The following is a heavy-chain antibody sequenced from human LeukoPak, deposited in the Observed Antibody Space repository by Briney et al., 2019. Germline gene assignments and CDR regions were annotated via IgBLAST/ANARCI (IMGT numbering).Heavy chain of an antibody. CDR1: GYTFTSYG. J-gene: IGHJ4*02. D-gene: IGHD3-22*01. V-gene: IGHV7-4-1*02. CDR2: INTNTGNP. CDR3: ARDPRTYYYDSSGYYLHYYFDY. Sequence: ASVKVSCKASGYTFTSYGISWVRQAPGQGLEWMGWINTNTGNPTYAQGFTGRFVFSLDTSVSTAYLQISSLKAEDTAVYYCARDPRTYYYDSSGYYLHYYFDYWGQGTLVTVSS.